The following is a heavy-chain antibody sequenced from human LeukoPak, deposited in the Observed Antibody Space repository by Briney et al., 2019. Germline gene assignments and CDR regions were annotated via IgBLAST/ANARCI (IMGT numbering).Heavy chain of an antibody. D-gene: IGHD5-18*01. V-gene: IGHV4-30-2*01. CDR1: GGSISSGGYS. CDR2: IYHNGNT. Sequence: KTSETLSLTCAVSGGSISSGGYSWSWIRQPPGKGLEWIGYIYHNGNTYHSPSLKSRVTISVDRSKNQLSLKLSSVTAADTAMYYCASGGYSYGFDYWGQGTLVTVSS. J-gene: IGHJ4*02. CDR3: ASGGYSYGFDY.